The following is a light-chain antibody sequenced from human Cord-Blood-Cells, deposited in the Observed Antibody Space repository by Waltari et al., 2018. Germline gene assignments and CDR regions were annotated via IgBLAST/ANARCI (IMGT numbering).Light chain of an antibody. V-gene: IGLV2-14*03. J-gene: IGLJ3*02. Sequence: QSALTQPASVSGSPGQSITISCTGTSSDVGGYNYVSWYQQHPGKAPKLMIYDVSNRPSGVSNRFSGSKSGNTASLTSSGRQAEVEADYYCSSYTSSSTLVFGGGTKLTVL. CDR1: SSDVGGYNY. CDR2: DVS. CDR3: SSYTSSSTLV.